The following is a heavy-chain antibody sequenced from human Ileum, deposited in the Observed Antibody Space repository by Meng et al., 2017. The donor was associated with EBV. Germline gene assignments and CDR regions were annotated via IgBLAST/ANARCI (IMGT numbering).Heavy chain of an antibody. CDR2: IYHSGST. CDR1: GGSMSSTNW. V-gene: IGHV4-4*02. Sequence: VQLEGSGPGLVSPSGPLSLTCAASGGSMSSTNWWSWVRQPPGKGLEWIGEIYHSGSTNYNPSLKSRVSISVDKSKNQFSLKLSSVTAADTAVYYCARADKVRFNYWGQGTLVTVSS. CDR3: ARADKVRFNY. J-gene: IGHJ4*02.